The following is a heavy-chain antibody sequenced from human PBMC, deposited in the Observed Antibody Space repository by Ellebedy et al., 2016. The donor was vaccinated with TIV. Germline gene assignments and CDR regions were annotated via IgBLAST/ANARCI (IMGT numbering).Heavy chain of an antibody. Sequence: PGGSLRLSCTASGFMFKNFSLNWVRHAPGKGLEWVASISGSLQSINYAESVRGRFPISRDNARNCLSLQMESLGAEDTAVYYCARDRGERGLLSFFDLWGQGTLVIVSS. CDR1: GFMFKNFS. J-gene: IGHJ4*02. D-gene: IGHD3-10*01. CDR3: ARDRGERGLLSFFDL. V-gene: IGHV3-21*01. CDR2: ISGSLQSI.